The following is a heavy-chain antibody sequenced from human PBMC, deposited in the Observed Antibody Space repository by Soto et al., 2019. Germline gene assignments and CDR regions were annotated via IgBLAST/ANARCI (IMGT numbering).Heavy chain of an antibody. J-gene: IGHJ4*02. V-gene: IGHV3-23*01. CDR2: ISGSGDST. D-gene: IGHD3-22*01. Sequence: PGGSLRLSCAASGFTFSSYAMSWVRQAPGKGLEWVSGISGSGDSTYYADSVKGRFTISRDNSKNTLYLQMNSLRAEDTAVYYCERGHYYYDSSGYSLWGQGTLVTVSS. CDR3: ERGHYYYDSSGYSL. CDR1: GFTFSSYA.